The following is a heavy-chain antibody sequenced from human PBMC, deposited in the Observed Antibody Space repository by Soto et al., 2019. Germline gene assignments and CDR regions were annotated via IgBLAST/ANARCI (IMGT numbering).Heavy chain of an antibody. CDR1: GFPFSTYA. CDR2: ISGSGGST. V-gene: IGHV3-23*01. J-gene: IGHJ4*02. Sequence: VGSVRLSCAASGFPFSTYAMTWVRHSPGKGLEWVSLISGSGGSTYYADSVKGRFTISRDNSRDTLYLQMSSLRAEDTAVYYCAKVHGSGTYNNFPDYWGQGTPVTVSS. CDR3: AKVHGSGTYNNFPDY. D-gene: IGHD3-10*01.